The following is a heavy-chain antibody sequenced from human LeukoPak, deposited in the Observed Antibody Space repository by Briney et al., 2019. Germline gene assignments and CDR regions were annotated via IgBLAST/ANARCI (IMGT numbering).Heavy chain of an antibody. CDR2: IKHDGSLK. CDR1: GLPFSGFE. V-gene: IGHV3-48*03. J-gene: IGHJ4*02. Sequence: GGSLRLSCVGSGLPFSGFELNWFRQAPGKGLECVSYIKHDGSLKTYADSVKGRFTISRDDMRNSLSLQMNGLRPEDTAIYYCARRFRDWGQGILVTVS. CDR3: ARRFRD. D-gene: IGHD5-24*01.